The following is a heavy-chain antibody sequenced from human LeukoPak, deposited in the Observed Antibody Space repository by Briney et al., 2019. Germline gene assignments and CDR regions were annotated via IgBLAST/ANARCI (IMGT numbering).Heavy chain of an antibody. CDR1: GYTFTSYD. V-gene: IGHV1-8*03. D-gene: IGHD6-13*01. Sequence: ASVKVSCKASGYTFTSYDINWVRQATGQGLEWMGWMNPNSGNTGYAQKFQGRVTVTRNTSISTAYMELSSLRSEDTAVYYCARGPTTGVSSSSYEALGYYYYYMDVWGKGTTVTVSS. CDR3: ARGPTTGVSSSSYEALGYYYYYMDV. J-gene: IGHJ6*03. CDR2: MNPNSGNT.